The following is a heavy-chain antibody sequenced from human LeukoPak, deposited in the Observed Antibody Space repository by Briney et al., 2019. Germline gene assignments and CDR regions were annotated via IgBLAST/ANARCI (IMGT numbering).Heavy chain of an antibody. V-gene: IGHV4-39*07. CDR3: ARDQTSHPHYDFWSGGNYYMDV. CDR2: IYYSGST. D-gene: IGHD3-3*01. CDR1: GGSISSSSYY. J-gene: IGHJ6*03. Sequence: PSETLSLTCTVSGGSISSSSYYWGWLRQPPGTGLVWIGSIYYSGSTYYNPSLKSRVTISVDTSKNQFSLKLSSVTAADTAVYYCARDQTSHPHYDFWSGGNYYMDVWGKGTTVTVSS.